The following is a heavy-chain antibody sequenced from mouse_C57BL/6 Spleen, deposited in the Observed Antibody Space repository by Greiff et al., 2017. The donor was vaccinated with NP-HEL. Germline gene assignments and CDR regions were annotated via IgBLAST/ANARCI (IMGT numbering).Heavy chain of an antibody. J-gene: IGHJ2*01. CDR2: IYPVSGST. CDR1: GYTFPSYW. CDR3: ARGITTVRS. V-gene: IGHV1-55*01. D-gene: IGHD1-1*01. Sequence: VQLQQPGAELVKPGASVKMSCKASGYTFPSYWITWLKQRPGQGLEWMGDIYPVSGSTNNNEKFKRKATLTVDTSSSTAYMQLSSLTSEASAVYYCARGITTVRSWGQGTTLTVSS.